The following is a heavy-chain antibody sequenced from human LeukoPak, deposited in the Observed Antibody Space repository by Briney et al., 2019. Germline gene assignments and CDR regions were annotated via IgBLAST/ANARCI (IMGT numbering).Heavy chain of an antibody. J-gene: IGHJ6*03. Sequence: GGSLRLSCAASGFTFSNYGMHWVRQAPGKGLDWVAFIPYDGSNKFYADSVKGRFTISRDNSKNTLYLQMNSLRAEDTAVYYCAKEGSSSFYYYYYMDVWGKGTTVTVSS. CDR2: IPYDGSNK. V-gene: IGHV3-30*02. D-gene: IGHD6-6*01. CDR1: GFTFSNYG. CDR3: AKEGSSSFYYYYYMDV.